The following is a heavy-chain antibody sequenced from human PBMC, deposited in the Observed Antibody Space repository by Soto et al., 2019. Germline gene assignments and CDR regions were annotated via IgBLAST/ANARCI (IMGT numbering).Heavy chain of an antibody. CDR1: GGSISSSSYF. D-gene: IGHD7-27*01. Sequence: QLQLQESGPGLVKPSETLSLTCTVSGGSISSSSYFWGWIRQPPGKGLEWIGSIYYSGSTYYNPSLXRXVXVXXDTSKTLFSLKLSSVTAADTAVYYWARHPNFWFDPWGQGTLVTVSS. CDR2: IYYSGST. J-gene: IGHJ5*02. V-gene: IGHV4-39*01. CDR3: ARHPNFWFDP.